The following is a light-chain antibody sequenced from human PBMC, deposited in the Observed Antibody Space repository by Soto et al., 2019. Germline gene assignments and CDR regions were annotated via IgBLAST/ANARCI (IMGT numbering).Light chain of an antibody. CDR3: SSYTAGGTI. J-gene: IGLJ1*01. CDR2: EVS. Sequence: SALTQPACVSGSPGQSITISCTGTSGDVGGYYYVSWYQQLPGKAPKLMISEVSNRPSGVSNRFSGSKSGNTASLTISGLQAEDEADYYCSSYTAGGTIFGTGTKVTVL. CDR1: SGDVGGYYY. V-gene: IGLV2-14*01.